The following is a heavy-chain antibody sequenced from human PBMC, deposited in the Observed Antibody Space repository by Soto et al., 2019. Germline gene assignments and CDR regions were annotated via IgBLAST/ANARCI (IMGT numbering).Heavy chain of an antibody. CDR2: IYYSGST. J-gene: IGHJ5*02. CDR3: ARGKYSSSWYPAGWFDP. Sequence: QVQLQASGPGLVKPSETLSLTSTVSGGSISSYYWSWIRQPPGKGLEWIGYIYYSGSTNYNPSLKGRVTISVDTSKNQCSLKLSSVTAADTAVYYCARGKYSSSWYPAGWFDPWGQGTLVTVSS. CDR1: GGSISSYY. D-gene: IGHD6-13*01. V-gene: IGHV4-59*01.